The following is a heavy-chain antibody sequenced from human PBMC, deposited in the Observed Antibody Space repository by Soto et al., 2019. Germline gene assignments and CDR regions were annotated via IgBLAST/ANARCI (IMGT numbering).Heavy chain of an antibody. J-gene: IGHJ6*03. V-gene: IGHV3-30*03. CDR3: TRPAEFYYYYYYMDV. CDR2: ISYDGSNK. Sequence: QVQLVESGGGVVQPGRSLRLSCAASGFTFNSYGMHWVRQAPGKGLEWVAFISYDGSNKYYADSVKGRFTISRDNSKNTMYLQMNSLRAEDTDVYYCTRPAEFYYYYYYMDVWGKGTTVTVSS. CDR1: GFTFNSYG.